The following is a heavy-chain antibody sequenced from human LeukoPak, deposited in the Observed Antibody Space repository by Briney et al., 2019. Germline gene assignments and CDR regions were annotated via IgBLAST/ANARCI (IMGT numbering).Heavy chain of an antibody. Sequence: GGSLRLSCAAPGFAFSSYAMSWVRQAPAKGLEWVSTITGSDGRTYYADSVKGRFTISRDNSKNTLYLQMNSLRAEDTAVYFCYPQPVANIVVVPAVTEGGQGTLVTVSS. CDR2: ITGSDGRT. CDR1: GFAFSSYA. CDR3: YPQPVANIVVVPAVTE. J-gene: IGHJ4*02. V-gene: IGHV3-23*01. D-gene: IGHD2-2*01.